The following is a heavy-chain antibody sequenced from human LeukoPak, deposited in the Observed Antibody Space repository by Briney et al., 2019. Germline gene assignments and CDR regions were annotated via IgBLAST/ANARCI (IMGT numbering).Heavy chain of an antibody. CDR3: ATYYYDSSGYYSGGLFDY. D-gene: IGHD3-22*01. Sequence: ASVKVSCKASGYTFTGYYMHWVRQAPGQGLEWMGWINPNSGGTNYAQKFQGRVTMTRDTSISTAYMELSRLRSDDAAVYYCATYYYDSSGYYSGGLFDYWGQGTLVTVSS. V-gene: IGHV1-2*02. CDR2: INPNSGGT. CDR1: GYTFTGYY. J-gene: IGHJ4*02.